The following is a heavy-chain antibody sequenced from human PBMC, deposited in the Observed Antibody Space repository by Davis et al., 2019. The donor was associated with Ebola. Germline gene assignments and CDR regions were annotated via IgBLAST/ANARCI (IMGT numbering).Heavy chain of an antibody. CDR2: IYSGGST. V-gene: IGHV3-53*01. J-gene: IGHJ4*02. Sequence: GGSLRLSCPASGFTVSSNYMSWVRQAPGKGLEWVSVIYSGGSTYYADSVKGRFTISRDNSKNTVYLQMNSLRADDTAVYYCARGAGTGGDYWGQGTLVTVSS. CDR3: ARGAGTGGDY. CDR1: GFTVSSNY. D-gene: IGHD6-13*01.